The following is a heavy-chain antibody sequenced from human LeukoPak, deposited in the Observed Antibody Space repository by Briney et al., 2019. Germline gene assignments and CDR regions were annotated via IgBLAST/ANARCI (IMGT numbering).Heavy chain of an antibody. V-gene: IGHV3-11*04. CDR2: ISSSGSTI. CDR1: GFTFSDYH. CDR3: ARDLVHANYYGSGSYYDY. D-gene: IGHD3-10*01. Sequence: GGSLRLSCAASGFTFSDYHMSWIRQAPGKGLEWVSYISSSGSTIYYADSVKGRFTISRDNAKNSLYLQMNSLRAEDTAVYYCARDLVHANYYGSGSYYDYWGQGTLVTVSS. J-gene: IGHJ4*02.